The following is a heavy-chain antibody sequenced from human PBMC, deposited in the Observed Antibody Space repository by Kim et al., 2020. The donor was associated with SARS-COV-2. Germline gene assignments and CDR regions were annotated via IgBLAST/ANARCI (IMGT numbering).Heavy chain of an antibody. J-gene: IGHJ5*02. CDR3: AREDLRGEGWFDP. D-gene: IGHD3-16*01. V-gene: IGHV4-59*13. CDR1: GGSISSYY. Sequence: SETLSLTCTVSGGSISSYYWSWIRQPPGKGLEWIGYIYYSGSTNYNPSLKSRVTISVDTSKNQVSLKLSSVTAADTAVYYCAREDLRGEGWFDPWGQGTLVTVSS. CDR2: IYYSGST.